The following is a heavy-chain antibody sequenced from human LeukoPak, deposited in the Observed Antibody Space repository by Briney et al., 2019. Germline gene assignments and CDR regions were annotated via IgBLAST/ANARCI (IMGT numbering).Heavy chain of an antibody. Sequence: GESLKISCNGSGYSFTNYWIGWVRQMPGKGLEWMGIIYPDDSDTRYSPSFQGQVTISADKSISTAYLQWSSLKASDTAMYYCARSAYSSTSRFDPWGQGTLVTVSS. V-gene: IGHV5-51*01. CDR2: IYPDDSDT. CDR3: ARSAYSSTSRFDP. J-gene: IGHJ5*02. D-gene: IGHD2-2*01. CDR1: GYSFTNYW.